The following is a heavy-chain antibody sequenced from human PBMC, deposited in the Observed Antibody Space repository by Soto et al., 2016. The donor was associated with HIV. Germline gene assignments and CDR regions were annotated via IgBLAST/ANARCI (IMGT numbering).Heavy chain of an antibody. J-gene: IGHJ4*02. V-gene: IGHV1-46*03. CDR2: INPSGGST. CDR3: ARDQSGTGLLGFDY. D-gene: IGHD1-1*01. CDR1: GYTLTSYY. Sequence: QMQLVQSGAEVKKPGASVKVSCKASGYTLTSYYVHWLRQAPGQGLEWMGIINPSGGSTRYAQKFQGRVTMTRDTSTSTVYMEVNSLRPDDTAVYYCARDQSGTGLLGFDYWGQGTLVTVSS.